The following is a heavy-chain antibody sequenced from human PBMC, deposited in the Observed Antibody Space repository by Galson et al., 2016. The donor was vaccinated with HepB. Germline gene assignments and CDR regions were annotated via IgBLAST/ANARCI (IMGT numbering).Heavy chain of an antibody. CDR2: ISSSISTI. D-gene: IGHD6-6*01. J-gene: IGHJ3*01. Sequence: SLRLSCAGFGFTFSRSGLNWVRQAPGKGLQWISYISSSISTIYYADSVKGRFTISRDNAQNSVYLQMNSLRDDDTAVYYCARELVRSAFDLWGQGTMVTVSS. V-gene: IGHV3-48*02. CDR1: GFTFSRSG. CDR3: ARELVRSAFDL.